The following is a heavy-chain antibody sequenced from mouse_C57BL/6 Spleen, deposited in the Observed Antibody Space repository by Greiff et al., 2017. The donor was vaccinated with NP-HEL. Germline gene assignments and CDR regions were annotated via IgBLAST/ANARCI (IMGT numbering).Heavy chain of an antibody. CDR1: GYTFTDYY. V-gene: IGHV1-26*01. CDR2: INPNNGGT. J-gene: IGHJ4*01. Sequence: EVQLQQSGPELVKPGASVKISCKASGYTFTDYYMNWVKQSHGKSLEWIGDINPNNGGTSYNQKFKGKATLTVDKSSSTAYMELRSLTSEDSAVYYCARWESNYDAMDYWGQGTSVTVSS. CDR3: ARWESNYDAMDY. D-gene: IGHD2-5*01.